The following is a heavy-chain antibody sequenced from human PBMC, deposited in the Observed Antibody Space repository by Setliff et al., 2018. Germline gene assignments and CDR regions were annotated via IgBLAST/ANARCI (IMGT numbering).Heavy chain of an antibody. CDR2: ISAYNGKT. CDR3: LRLVRYCTKIACQATSGDEV. Sequence: PGASVKVSCKASGATLSGDVFSWVRQAPGQGLEWMGWISAYNGKTYFAQKFQDRITLTTDTSTNTGYLELRGLRSDDTAVYYCLRLVRYCTKIACQATSGDEVWGLGTLVTVSS. D-gene: IGHD2-8*01. CDR1: GATLSGDV. J-gene: IGHJ4*02. V-gene: IGHV1-18*01.